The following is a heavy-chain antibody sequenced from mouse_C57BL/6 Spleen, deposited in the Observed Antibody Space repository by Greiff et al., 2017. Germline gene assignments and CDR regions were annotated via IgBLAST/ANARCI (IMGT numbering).Heavy chain of an antibody. V-gene: IGHV5-9-1*02. Sequence: EVQLVESGEGLVKPGGSLKLSCAASGFTFSSYAMSWVRQTPEKRLEWVAYISSGGDYIYYADTVKGRFTISRDNARNTLYLQMSSLKSEDTAMYYCTRDRGYYSNYYAMDYWGQGTSVTVSS. J-gene: IGHJ4*01. CDR2: ISSGGDYI. D-gene: IGHD2-5*01. CDR3: TRDRGYYSNYYAMDY. CDR1: GFTFSSYA.